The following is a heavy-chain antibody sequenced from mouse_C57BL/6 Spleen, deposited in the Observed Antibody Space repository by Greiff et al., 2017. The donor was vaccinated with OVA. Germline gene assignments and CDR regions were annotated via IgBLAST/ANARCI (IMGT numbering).Heavy chain of an antibody. D-gene: IGHD2-5*01. CDR2: IYPGSGST. CDR1: GYTFTSYW. Sequence: QVQLQQSGAELVKPGASVKMSCKASGYTFTSYWITWVKQRPGQGLEWIGDIYPGSGSTNYNEKFKSKATLTVDTSSSTAYMQLSSLTSEDSAVYYCARLNSNYEGDAMDYWGQGTSVTVSS. CDR3: ARLNSNYEGDAMDY. J-gene: IGHJ4*01. V-gene: IGHV1-55*01.